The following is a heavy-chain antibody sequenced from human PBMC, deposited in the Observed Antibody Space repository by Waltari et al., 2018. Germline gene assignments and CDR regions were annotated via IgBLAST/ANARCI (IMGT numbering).Heavy chain of an antibody. J-gene: IGHJ5*02. Sequence: QLHLQESGPGLVKPSGTLSLTCTVSGGVISSSRNYWGWIRQAPGKGLEWIGSIYSGGSTYYNPSLKSRFTKSVDTSKTHFSLKLNYVTAADTAVYFCARDRPGTINSFDPWGQGTLVTVSS. V-gene: IGHV4-39*02. CDR1: GGVISSSRNY. CDR3: ARDRPGTINSFDP. CDR2: IYSGGST. D-gene: IGHD1-1*01.